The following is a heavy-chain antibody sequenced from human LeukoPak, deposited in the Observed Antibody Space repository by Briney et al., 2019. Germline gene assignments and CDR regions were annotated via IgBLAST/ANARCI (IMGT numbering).Heavy chain of an antibody. Sequence: GGSLRLSCAASGFTVSSNYMSWVRQAPGKGLEWVSIIYSSGSTYYTDSVRGRFIISRDISKNTLYLQMNSLRAEDTAVYYCARVGDCGRASCYAIDYWGQGTLVTVSS. J-gene: IGHJ4*02. CDR1: GFTVSSNY. D-gene: IGHD2-2*01. V-gene: IGHV3-66*01. CDR2: IYSSGST. CDR3: ARVGDCGRASCYAIDY.